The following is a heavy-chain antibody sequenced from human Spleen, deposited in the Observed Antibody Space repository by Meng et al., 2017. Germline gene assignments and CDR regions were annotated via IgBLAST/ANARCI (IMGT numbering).Heavy chain of an antibody. CDR1: GFTFSSYS. CDR3: ARDRSDSSGWYYVFGEAFDI. J-gene: IGHJ3*02. D-gene: IGHD6-19*01. Sequence: GESLKISCAASGFTFSSYSMNWVRQAPGKGLEWVSSISSSSSYIYYADSVKGRFTISRDNAKNSLYLQMNSLRAEDTAVYYCARDRSDSSGWYYVFGEAFDIWGQGTMVTVSS. V-gene: IGHV3-21*01. CDR2: ISSSSSYI.